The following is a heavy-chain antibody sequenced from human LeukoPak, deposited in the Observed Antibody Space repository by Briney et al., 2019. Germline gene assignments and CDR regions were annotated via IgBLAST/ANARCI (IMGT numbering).Heavy chain of an antibody. D-gene: IGHD6-13*01. Sequence: GGSLRLSCAASGFTFSSYEMNWVRQASGKGLEWVSYISSSGSSIHYADSVKGRFTISRDNAKNSLYLQMNSLRAKDTAVYYCARIFYSSNAYNWFDPWGQGTLVTVSS. J-gene: IGHJ5*02. CDR2: ISSSGSSI. CDR3: ARIFYSSNAYNWFDP. V-gene: IGHV3-48*03. CDR1: GFTFSSYE.